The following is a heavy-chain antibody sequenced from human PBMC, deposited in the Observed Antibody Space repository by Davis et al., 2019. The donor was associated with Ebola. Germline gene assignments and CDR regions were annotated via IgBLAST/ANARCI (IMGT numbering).Heavy chain of an antibody. D-gene: IGHD3-9*01. Sequence: SETLSLTCAVYGDSFSHYYWTWIRQAPGQGLEWIGEIHHSGSSKYNPSLKSRVTVSLDMSKNQFSLRVTSVTAADTAVYYCARRTTGYNYWFFDVWGRGTQVVVSS. CDR2: IHHSGSS. J-gene: IGHJ2*01. CDR1: GDSFSHYY. V-gene: IGHV4-34*01. CDR3: ARRTTGYNYWFFDV.